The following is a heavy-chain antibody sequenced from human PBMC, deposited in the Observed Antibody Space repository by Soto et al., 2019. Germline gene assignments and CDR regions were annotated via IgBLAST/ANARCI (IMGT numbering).Heavy chain of an antibody. CDR1: GYTFTSYC. D-gene: IGHD6-19*01. CDR3: ARDRQQWLVAFDY. Sequence: ALVNVSCKASGYTFTSYCISWVRQAPGQGLEWMGWISAYNGNTNYAQKLQGRVTMTTDTSTSTAYMELRSLRSDDTAVYYCARDRQQWLVAFDYWGQGTLVTVSS. J-gene: IGHJ4*02. V-gene: IGHV1-18*04. CDR2: ISAYNGNT.